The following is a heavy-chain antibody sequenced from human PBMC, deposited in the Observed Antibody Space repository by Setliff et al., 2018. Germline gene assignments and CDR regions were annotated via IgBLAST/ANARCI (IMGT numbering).Heavy chain of an antibody. CDR2: IKRITDSGTT. CDR1: GFTFSNAW. V-gene: IGHV3-15*01. D-gene: IGHD2-15*01. J-gene: IGHJ3*02. Sequence: PGGSLRLSCTASGFTFSNAWMSWVRQAPGKGLEWVGRIKRITDSGTTDPAAPVKGRFTVSRDDSISTLYLQMNSLKTEDTAVYYCAKDLRIILPRDDAFDIWGQGTMVTVSS. CDR3: AKDLRIILPRDDAFDI.